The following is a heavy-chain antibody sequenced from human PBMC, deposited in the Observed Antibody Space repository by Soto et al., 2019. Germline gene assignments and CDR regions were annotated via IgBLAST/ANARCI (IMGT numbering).Heavy chain of an antibody. CDR2: ISWNSGSI. D-gene: IGHD2-8*01. V-gene: IGHV3-9*01. CDR1: GFTFDDYA. J-gene: IGHJ6*03. Sequence: GGSLRLSCAASGFTFDDYAMHWVRQAPWKGLEWVSGISWNSGSIGYADSVKGRFTISRDNAKNSLYLQMNSLRAEDTALYYCAKDIGHGRPEKGYCTNGVCPTARVDYYYMDVWGKGTTVTVSS. CDR3: AKDIGHGRPEKGYCTNGVCPTARVDYYYMDV.